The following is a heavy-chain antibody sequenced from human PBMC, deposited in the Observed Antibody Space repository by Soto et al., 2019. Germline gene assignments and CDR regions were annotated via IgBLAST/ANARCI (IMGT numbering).Heavy chain of an antibody. CDR3: AKRLTYSSSWYYFES. CDR2: ISAGGGST. CDR1: GFTFSSYA. D-gene: IGHD6-13*01. J-gene: IGHJ4*02. V-gene: IGHV3-23*01. Sequence: GGSLRLSCAASGFTFSSYAMSWVRQAPGKGLEWASTISAGGGSTYYADSVKGRFAISRDNSKNTLYLQMSSLGAEDTAVYYCAKRLTYSSSWYYFESWGQGTLVTVSS.